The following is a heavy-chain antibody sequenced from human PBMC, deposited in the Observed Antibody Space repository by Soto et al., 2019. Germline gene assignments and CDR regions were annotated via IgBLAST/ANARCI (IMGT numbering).Heavy chain of an antibody. Sequence: VQLVESGGGLVQPGGSLRLSCAASGFTFSGYWMHWVRQAPGKGLVWVSRINSDGSSTSYADSVKGRFTISRDNAKNTLYLQMNSLRAEDTAVYYCARGGGQQLAHFNYWGQGTLVTVSS. CDR3: ARGGGQQLAHFNY. CDR2: INSDGSST. D-gene: IGHD6-13*01. V-gene: IGHV3-74*01. J-gene: IGHJ4*02. CDR1: GFTFSGYW.